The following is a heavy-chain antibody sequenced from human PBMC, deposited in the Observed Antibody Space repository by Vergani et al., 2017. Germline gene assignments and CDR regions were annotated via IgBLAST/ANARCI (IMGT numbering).Heavy chain of an antibody. CDR2: IIPILGTA. J-gene: IGHJ4*02. CDR3: ARDRDDSSGYCFYYFDY. CDR1: GGTFSSYA. V-gene: IGHV1-69*11. Sequence: QVQLVQSGAEVKKPGSSVKVSCKASGGTFSSYAISWVRQAPGQGLEWMGRIIPILGTANYAQKFQGRVTITADASTSTAYMELISLSSEDTAVYYGARDRDDSSGYCFYYFDYWGQGTLVTVSS. D-gene: IGHD3-22*01.